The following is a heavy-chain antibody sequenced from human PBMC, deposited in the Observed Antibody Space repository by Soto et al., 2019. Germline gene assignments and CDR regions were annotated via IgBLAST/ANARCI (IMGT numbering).Heavy chain of an antibody. D-gene: IGHD3-3*01. CDR1: GYTFTSYC. Sequence: ASVNVSCKAAGYTFTSYCISWVRQAPGQWLEWMGWISAYNGNTNYAQKLQGRVTMTTDTSTSKAYMELRSLRSDDTAVYYCARLEGDNWFGTWGRGTMVTVSS. CDR2: ISAYNGNT. J-gene: IGHJ5*02. CDR3: ARLEGDNWFGT. V-gene: IGHV1-18*01.